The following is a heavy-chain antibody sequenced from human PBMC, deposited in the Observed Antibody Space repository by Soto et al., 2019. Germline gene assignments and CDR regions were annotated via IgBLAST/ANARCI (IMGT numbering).Heavy chain of an antibody. D-gene: IGHD1-26*01. CDR2: INAGNGNT. Sequence: ASVKVSCKASGYTFTNYAMHWVRQAPGQRLEWMGWINAGNGNTKYSQKFQGRVTITRDTSASTAYMELSSLRSEDTAVYYCARGGSLYWYFDLCRRVNLVTVSS. V-gene: IGHV1-3*01. CDR1: GYTFTNYA. J-gene: IGHJ2*01. CDR3: ARGGSLYWYFDL.